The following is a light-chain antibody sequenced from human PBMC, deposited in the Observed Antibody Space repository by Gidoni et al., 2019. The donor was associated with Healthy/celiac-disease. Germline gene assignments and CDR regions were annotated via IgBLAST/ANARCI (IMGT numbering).Light chain of an antibody. CDR3: QQLNSYA. CDR1: QDISSY. J-gene: IGKJ2*01. V-gene: IGKV1-9*01. CDR2: AAS. Sequence: DIQLTQSPSFLSASVGDRVTITCRASQDISSYLAWYQQKPGKAPELLIYAASILLSGVPSRFSGRGSGTEFTLTISSLQPADFATYYCQQLNSYAFGQGTKVDSK.